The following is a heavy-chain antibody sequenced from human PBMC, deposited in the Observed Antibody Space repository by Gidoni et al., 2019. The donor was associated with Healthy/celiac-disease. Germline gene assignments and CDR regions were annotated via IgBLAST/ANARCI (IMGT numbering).Heavy chain of an antibody. V-gene: IGHV3-33*01. Sequence: QVQLVESGGGVVQPGRSLRLSCAASGFTFSSYGMHWVRQAPGKGLEWVAVIWYDGSNKYYADSVKGRFTISRDNSKNTLYLQMNSLRAEDTAVYYCARDGQQLVYFDYWGQGTLVTVSS. D-gene: IGHD6-13*01. CDR1: GFTFSSYG. CDR2: IWYDGSNK. J-gene: IGHJ4*02. CDR3: ARDGQQLVYFDY.